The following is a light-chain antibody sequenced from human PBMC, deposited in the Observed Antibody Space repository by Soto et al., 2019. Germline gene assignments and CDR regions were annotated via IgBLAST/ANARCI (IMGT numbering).Light chain of an antibody. CDR3: QSFAIRRSAWV. CDR1: CSNIGAGYD. V-gene: IGLV1-40*01. CDR2: AFT. Sequence: QSVLTQPPSVSGAPGQTVTIPCTWNCSNIGAGYDVHWYQQGLDKTPILVIYAFTSRPSGVPDRFSGSSSASSACLCVTGFQAEDEGDYCWQSFAIRRSAWVFGGRTQLTVL. J-gene: IGLJ3*02.